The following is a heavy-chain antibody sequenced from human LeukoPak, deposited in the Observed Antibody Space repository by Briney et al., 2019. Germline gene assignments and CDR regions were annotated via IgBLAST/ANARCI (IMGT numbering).Heavy chain of an antibody. CDR2: INPAGTET. CDR1: GFSFSAYW. D-gene: IGHD2-15*01. J-gene: IGHJ4*02. Sequence: GGSLRLSCAASGFSFSAYWMTWVRQAPGTGLEWVANINPAGTETYYVDPVKGRFTISRDNAKNLLYLQMNSLRAEHTAVYYCARFGYVAAVDLWGQGTLVTVSS. V-gene: IGHV3-7*01. CDR3: ARFGYVAAVDL.